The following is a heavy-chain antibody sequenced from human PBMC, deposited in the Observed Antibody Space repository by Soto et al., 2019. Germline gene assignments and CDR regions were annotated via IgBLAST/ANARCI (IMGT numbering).Heavy chain of an antibody. CDR2: ISYDGTDK. Sequence: PGGSLRLSCAASGFPFSIYGIHLVRQSPGKGLEWVALISYDGTDKYYADSVKGRFTLSRDNSKNTLFLQMNSLRAEETAVYYCAKERYGQIWLADYGMDVWGQGTTVTVSS. V-gene: IGHV3-30*18. CDR3: AKERYGQIWLADYGMDV. J-gene: IGHJ6*02. D-gene: IGHD5-18*01. CDR1: GFPFSIYG.